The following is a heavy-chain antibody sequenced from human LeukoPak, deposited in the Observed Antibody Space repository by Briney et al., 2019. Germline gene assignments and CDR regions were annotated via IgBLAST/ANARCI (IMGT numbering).Heavy chain of an antibody. CDR2: IGDSSYI. CDR3: ARAADYGYWYFDL. CDR1: GFTFSSYR. Sequence: GGSLRLSCAASGFTFSSYRMNWVRQAPGEGLEWVSSIGDSSYIYYADSVKGRFTISRDNAENSLYLQMNSLRGEDTAVYYCARAADYGYWYFDLWGRGTLVTVSS. V-gene: IGHV3-21*01. D-gene: IGHD4-17*01. J-gene: IGHJ2*01.